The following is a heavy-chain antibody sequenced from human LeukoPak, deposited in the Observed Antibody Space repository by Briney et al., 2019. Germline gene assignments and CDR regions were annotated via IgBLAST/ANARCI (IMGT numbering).Heavy chain of an antibody. CDR1: GFTFSSYS. CDR2: ISPGGGTT. CDR3: AKVTMIVVVSPFDWYFDL. Sequence: GGSLRLSCAASGFTFSSYSMNWVRQSPARGLEWVASISPGGGTTYYADYVKGRFTISRDNSKNTLYLQMNSLRAEDTAVYYCAKVTMIVVVSPFDWYFDLWGRGTLVTVSS. D-gene: IGHD3-22*01. J-gene: IGHJ2*01. V-gene: IGHV3-23*01.